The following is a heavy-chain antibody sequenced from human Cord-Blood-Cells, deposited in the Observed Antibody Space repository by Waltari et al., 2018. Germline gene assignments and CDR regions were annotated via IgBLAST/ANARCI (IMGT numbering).Heavy chain of an antibody. CDR2: MNPNSGKT. Sequence: QVQLVQSGAEVKKPGASVKVSCKASGYTFTSYDINWGRRATGQGLEWMGWMNPNSGKTGDAQKFQGRVTLPRNTSISTAYMELSSLRSEDTAVYYCAWGYSSSWYEDWGQGTLVTVSS. V-gene: IGHV1-8*01. J-gene: IGHJ4*02. CDR3: AWGYSSSWYED. D-gene: IGHD6-13*01. CDR1: GYTFTSYD.